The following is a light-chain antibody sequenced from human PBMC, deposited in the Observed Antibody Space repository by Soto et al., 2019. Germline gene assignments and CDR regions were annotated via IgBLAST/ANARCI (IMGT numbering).Light chain of an antibody. CDR1: SSDVGGYNY. V-gene: IGLV2-14*01. CDR3: SSYTSSSTLVV. J-gene: IGLJ2*01. Sequence: QSVLTQPPSASGTPGQRVTISCSGTSSDVGGYNYVSWYQQHPGKAPKLMIYEVSNRPSGVSNRFSGSKSGNTASLTISGLQAEDEADYYCSSYTSSSTLVVFGGGTKVTVL. CDR2: EVS.